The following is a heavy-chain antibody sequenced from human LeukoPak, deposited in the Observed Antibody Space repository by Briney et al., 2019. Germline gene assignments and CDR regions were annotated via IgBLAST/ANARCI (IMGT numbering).Heavy chain of an antibody. CDR3: ARGPPDRADI. J-gene: IGHJ3*02. CDR1: GASISPSY. CDR2: IYNSGTT. V-gene: IGHV4-59*01. Sequence: PSETLSLTCSVSGASISPSYWSWLRQPPGRGLEWIGYIYNSGTTNYNTSLASRVTISLDTSKNQFSLRLSSVSAVDTAAYYCARGPPDRADIWGQGTMVTVSS. D-gene: IGHD3-16*02.